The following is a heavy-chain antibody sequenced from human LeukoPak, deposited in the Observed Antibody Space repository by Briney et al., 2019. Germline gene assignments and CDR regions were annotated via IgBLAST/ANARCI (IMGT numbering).Heavy chain of an antibody. D-gene: IGHD3-10*01. CDR3: ARVRFRGGYGSGSPPVY. CDR2: INPNSGGT. Sequence: ASVKVSCKASGYTFTSYGISWVRQAPGQGLEWMGWINPNSGGTNYAQKFQGRVTMTRDTSISTAYMELSRLRSDDTAVYYCARVRFRGGYGSGSPPVYWGQGTLVTVSS. V-gene: IGHV1-2*02. CDR1: GYTFTSYG. J-gene: IGHJ4*02.